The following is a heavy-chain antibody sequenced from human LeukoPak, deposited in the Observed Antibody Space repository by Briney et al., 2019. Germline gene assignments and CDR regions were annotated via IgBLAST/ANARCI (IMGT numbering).Heavy chain of an antibody. CDR1: GGTFSSYT. D-gene: IGHD2-15*01. V-gene: IGHV1-69*08. CDR3: ASATLRCSGGSCYEMDV. CDR2: IIPLLGTP. Sequence: SVKVSCKASGGTFSSYTISWVRQAPGQGLEWMGGIIPLLGTPDYAQKFQDRLTITADKSTSTAYMELSSLRSEDTAVYYCASATLRCSGGSCYEMDVWGKGTTVTVSS. J-gene: IGHJ6*04.